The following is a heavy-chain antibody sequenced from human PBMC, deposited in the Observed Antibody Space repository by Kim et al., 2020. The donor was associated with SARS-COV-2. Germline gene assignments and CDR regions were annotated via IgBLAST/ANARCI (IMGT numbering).Heavy chain of an antibody. CDR2: IAFNGGNT. V-gene: IGHV3-23*01. CDR3: SKHYGSGTYSNPTDY. Sequence: GGSLRLSCAGSGFTFSSYAMSWVRQAPGKGLEWVSSIAFNGGNTYYDDSVKGRFTISRDNSKNTLFLQMNSLRAEDTAVYYCSKHYGSGTYSNPTDYGGQGALVTVSS. J-gene: IGHJ4*02. CDR1: GFTFSSYA. D-gene: IGHD3-10*01.